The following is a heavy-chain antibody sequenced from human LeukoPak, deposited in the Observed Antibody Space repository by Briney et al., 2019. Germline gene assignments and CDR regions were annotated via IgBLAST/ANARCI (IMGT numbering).Heavy chain of an antibody. Sequence: PSETLSLTCTVSGGSISSSSYYWGWIRQPPGKGLEWIGSIYYSGSTYYNPSLKSRVTISVDTSKNQFSLKLSSVTAADTAVYYCARHQTRITMVRGVIIHPAFDPWGQGTLVTVSS. CDR1: GGSISSSSYY. CDR3: ARHQTRITMVRGVIIHPAFDP. D-gene: IGHD3-10*01. J-gene: IGHJ5*02. CDR2: IYYSGST. V-gene: IGHV4-39*01.